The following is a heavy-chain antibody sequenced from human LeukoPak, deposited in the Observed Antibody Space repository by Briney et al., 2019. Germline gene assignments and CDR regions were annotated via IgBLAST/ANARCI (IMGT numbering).Heavy chain of an antibody. CDR2: ISYDSFNE. CDR1: GFTFSKYG. Sequence: GGSLRLSCVASGFTFSKYGMHWVRQSPGKGLEWLAAISYDSFNEDYGDSMRGRFTISRDNSKNTVDLQMNSLRAEDTAVYYCARDFYTYGSSWFDPWGQGTLVTVSS. CDR3: ARDFYTYGSSWFDP. D-gene: IGHD5-18*01. V-gene: IGHV3-30*03. J-gene: IGHJ5*02.